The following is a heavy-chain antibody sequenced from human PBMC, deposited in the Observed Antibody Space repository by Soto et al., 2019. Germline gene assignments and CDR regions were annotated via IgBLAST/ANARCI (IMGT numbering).Heavy chain of an antibody. CDR2: SIPIVGTG. Sequence: QVQLVQSGAEVKKPGSSVKVSCKASGGTFSSYAISWVRQAPGQGLEWMGGSIPIVGTGNYAQNVQGRVTISADESTRAAYMEVTCLKSENTAMYYCARDLRAAARPGMDVWGQGTPVTVSS. CDR1: GGTFSSYA. D-gene: IGHD6-13*01. J-gene: IGHJ6*02. V-gene: IGHV1-69*19. CDR3: ARDLRAAARPGMDV.